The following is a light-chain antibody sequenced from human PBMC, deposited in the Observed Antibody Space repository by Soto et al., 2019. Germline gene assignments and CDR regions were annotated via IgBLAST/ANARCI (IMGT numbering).Light chain of an antibody. J-gene: IGLJ2*01. V-gene: IGLV4-69*01. CDR1: SGHSSYA. CDR3: QTWDTRIL. Sequence: QSVLTQSPSASASLGASVKLTCTLSSGHSSYAIAWHQQQPEKGPRYLMKLNSDGSHSKGDGIPDRFSGSSSGAERYLTISSLQSEDSADYYCQTWDTRILFGGGTEVTVL. CDR2: LNSDGSH.